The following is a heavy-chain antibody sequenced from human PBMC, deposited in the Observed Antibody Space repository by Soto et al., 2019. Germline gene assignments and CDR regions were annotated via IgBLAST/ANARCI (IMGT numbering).Heavy chain of an antibody. J-gene: IGHJ4*02. CDR2: IYSGGNT. V-gene: IGHV3-53*01. CDR3: ARARDGYNFLYEPT. D-gene: IGHD5-12*01. CDR1: GFTVSSNY. Sequence: SLRLSCAASGFTVSSNYMSWVRQAPGKGPEWVSVIYSGGNTDYADSVKGRFTISRDNSKRTVYLQMNSLRAEDTGVYYCARARDGYNFLYEPTWGQGTLVTVSS.